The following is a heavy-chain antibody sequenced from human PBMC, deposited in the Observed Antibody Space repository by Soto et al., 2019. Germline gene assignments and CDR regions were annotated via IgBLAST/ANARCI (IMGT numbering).Heavy chain of an antibody. CDR3: ARDRSYYDSSGSYSPPY. J-gene: IGHJ4*02. CDR2: ISGSAATT. V-gene: IGHV3-23*01. Sequence: EVQLLESGGGLVQPGGSLRLSCAASGFTFSRYAMNWVRQAPGKGLEWVSAISGSAATTHFADSVKGRFTISRDNSKNTLYLQMNSLRAEDTAVYYCARDRSYYDSSGSYSPPYWGQGTLVTVSS. D-gene: IGHD3-22*01. CDR1: GFTFSRYA.